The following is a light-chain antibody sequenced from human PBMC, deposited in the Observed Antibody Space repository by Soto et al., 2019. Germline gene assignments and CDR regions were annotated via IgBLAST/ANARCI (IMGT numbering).Light chain of an antibody. CDR2: EAS. CDR3: QQYDNLPYT. V-gene: IGKV1-33*01. Sequence: DIQMTQSPSSLSASVGDRVTITCQASQDIANYLSWHQHKPGKAPRLLIHEASTLETGVPARFSGSGSGTDFDFTITSLQPDDIGTYYYQQYDNLPYTFGQGTKLEIK. CDR1: QDIANY. J-gene: IGKJ2*01.